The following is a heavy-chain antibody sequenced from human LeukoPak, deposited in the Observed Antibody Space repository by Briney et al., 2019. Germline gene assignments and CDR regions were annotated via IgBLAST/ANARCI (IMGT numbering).Heavy chain of an antibody. CDR3: AREFGMVRGVTPFDY. V-gene: IGHV1-18*01. CDR2: ISAYNGNT. J-gene: IGHJ4*02. D-gene: IGHD3-10*01. CDR1: GHTFTSYG. Sequence: EASVKVSCKASGHTFTSYGISWVRQAPGQGLEWMGWISAYNGNTNYAQKLQGRVTMTTDTSTSTAYMELRSLRSDDTAVYYCAREFGMVRGVTPFDYWGQGTLVTVSS.